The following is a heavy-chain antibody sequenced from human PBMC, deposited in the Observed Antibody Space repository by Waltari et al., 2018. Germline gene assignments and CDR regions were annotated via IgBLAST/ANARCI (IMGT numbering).Heavy chain of an antibody. CDR3: ARELGYGGEKGLGYYYMDV. J-gene: IGHJ6*03. D-gene: IGHD2-21*01. CDR1: GGNFSSYA. Sequence: QVQLVQSGAEVKKPGSSVKVSCKASGGNFSSYAISWVRQAPGQGLEWMGGIIPIFGTANYAQKFQGRVTITTDESTSTAYMELSSLRSEDTAVYYCARELGYGGEKGLGYYYMDVWGKGTTVTVSS. CDR2: IIPIFGTA. V-gene: IGHV1-69*05.